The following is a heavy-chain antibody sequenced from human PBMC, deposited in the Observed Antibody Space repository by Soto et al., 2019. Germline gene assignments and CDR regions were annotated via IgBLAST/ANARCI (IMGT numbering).Heavy chain of an antibody. CDR2: IIPISDTT. CDR1: GGTFSSYA. V-gene: IGHV1-69*01. CDR3: ARSQGSSTSLEIYYYYSYGMDV. J-gene: IGHJ6*02. D-gene: IGHD2-2*01. Sequence: QVQLVQSGAEVKKPGSSVKVSCKASGGTFSSYAISWVRQAPGQGLEWMGGIIPISDTTNYAQKFQGRVTITADESTSAAYMEVSSLRSEDTAVYYCARSQGSSTSLEIYYYYSYGMDVWGQGTTVTVSS.